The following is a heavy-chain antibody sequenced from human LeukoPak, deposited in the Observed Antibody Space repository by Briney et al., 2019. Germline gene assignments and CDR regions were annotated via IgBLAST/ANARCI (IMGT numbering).Heavy chain of an antibody. CDR2: IRTKAYGGTT. CDR3: ARVQPLPSSGIEVAADY. J-gene: IGHJ4*02. Sequence: GGSLRLSCAASGFTSGDHAMAWVRQAPGKGLEWVGSIRTKAYGGTTQYAASVKGRFSISRDDSTSIAYVQMNSLKTEDTAVYFCARVQPLPSSGIEVAADYWGQGTLVTVSS. CDR1: GFTSGDHA. V-gene: IGHV3-49*04. D-gene: IGHD6-19*01.